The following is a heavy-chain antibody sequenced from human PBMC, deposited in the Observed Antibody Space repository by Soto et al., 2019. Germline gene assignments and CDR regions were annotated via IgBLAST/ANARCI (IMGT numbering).Heavy chain of an antibody. J-gene: IGHJ6*02. V-gene: IGHV1-2*04. CDR3: ARDSQGYCSGGSCPGDYYGMDV. D-gene: IGHD2-15*01. Sequence: ALVKVSCKASGYTFTGYYMHWVRQAPGQGLEWMGWINPNSGGTNYAQKFQGWVTMTRDTSISTAYMELSRLRSDDTAVYYCARDSQGYCSGGSCPGDYYGMDVWGQGTTVTVSS. CDR1: GYTFTGYY. CDR2: INPNSGGT.